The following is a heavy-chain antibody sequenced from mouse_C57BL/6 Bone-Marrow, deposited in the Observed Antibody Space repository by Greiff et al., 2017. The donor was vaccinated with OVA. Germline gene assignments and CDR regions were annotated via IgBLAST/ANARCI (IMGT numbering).Heavy chain of an antibody. Sequence: VQLQPPGAELVMPGASGKLSCKASGYTFTSSWMHWVKQRPGQGLGWIGEIDPSASYTNYNQKFKGKSTLTVDKSSSTAYMQLSSLTSEDSAVYYCARDDYDAWFAYWGQGTLVTVSA. CDR3: ARDDYDAWFAY. J-gene: IGHJ3*01. CDR2: IDPSASYT. D-gene: IGHD2-4*01. V-gene: IGHV1-69*01. CDR1: GYTFTSSW.